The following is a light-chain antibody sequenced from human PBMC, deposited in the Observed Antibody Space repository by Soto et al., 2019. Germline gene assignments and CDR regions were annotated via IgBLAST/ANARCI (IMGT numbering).Light chain of an antibody. Sequence: QAVVTQPPSVSGAPGQRVTISCTGSSSNIGAGYDVHWYQQLPGTAPKLLIYGNSNRPSGVPDRFSGSKSGTSASLAITGLQAEDEADYYCQSYDSSRVSVVFGGGTKLTVL. CDR2: GNS. J-gene: IGLJ2*01. V-gene: IGLV1-40*01. CDR3: QSYDSSRVSVV. CDR1: SSNIGAGYD.